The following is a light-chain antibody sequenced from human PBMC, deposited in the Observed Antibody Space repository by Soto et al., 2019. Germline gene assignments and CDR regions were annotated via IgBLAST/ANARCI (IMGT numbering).Light chain of an antibody. V-gene: IGLV2-8*01. J-gene: IGLJ1*01. CDR2: EVT. Sequence: QSVLTQPPSASGSPGQSVTISCTGTSSVVGNYNYVSWYQQHPGKAPKLMIYEVTKRPSGVPDRFSGSKSGNTASLTVSGLQAEDEADYYCSSYAGNKNFVFGTGTKVTVL. CDR1: SSVVGNYNY. CDR3: SSYAGNKNFV.